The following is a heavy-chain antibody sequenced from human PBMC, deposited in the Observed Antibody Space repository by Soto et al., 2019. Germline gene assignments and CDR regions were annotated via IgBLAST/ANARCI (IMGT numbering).Heavy chain of an antibody. CDR3: AKVGNDSGDYVGAFDI. J-gene: IGHJ3*02. Sequence: EVQLLESGGGLVQPGGSLRLSCAASGFTFSSYAMSWVRQAPGKGLEWVSAISGSGGSTYYADSVKGRFTISRDNSKNTLYLQMNSLRAEDTAVYYCAKVGNDSGDYVGAFDIWGQGTMVTVSS. CDR1: GFTFSSYA. CDR2: ISGSGGST. D-gene: IGHD4-17*01. V-gene: IGHV3-23*01.